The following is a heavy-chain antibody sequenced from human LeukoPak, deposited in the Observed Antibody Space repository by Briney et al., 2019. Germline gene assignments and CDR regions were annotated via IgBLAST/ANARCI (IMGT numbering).Heavy chain of an antibody. CDR3: ARGNYDFNY. D-gene: IGHD3-16*01. CDR2: TFYRSKWYN. J-gene: IGHJ4*02. V-gene: IGHV6-1*01. CDR1: GDSVSSYSAA. Sequence: SQTLSLTCALSGDSVSSYSAAWNWIRQPPSRGLEWLGRTFYRSKWYNDYALSVKSRITVNPDTSKNQFSLQLNSVTPEDTAVYFCARGNYDFNYWGQGTLVTVSS.